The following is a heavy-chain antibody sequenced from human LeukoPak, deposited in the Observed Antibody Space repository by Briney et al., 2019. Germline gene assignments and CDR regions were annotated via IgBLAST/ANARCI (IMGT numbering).Heavy chain of an antibody. D-gene: IGHD3-22*01. Sequence: GGSLRLSCAASGFTFSSYRMSWVRQAPGKGLEWVANIKQDGSEKYYVDSVKGRFTISRDNAKNSLYLQMNSLRAEDTAVYYFATKSVYFYDSSGYYSWAFDIWGQGTMVTVSS. CDR2: IKQDGSEK. J-gene: IGHJ3*02. CDR1: GFTFSSYR. V-gene: IGHV3-7*01. CDR3: ATKSVYFYDSSGYYSWAFDI.